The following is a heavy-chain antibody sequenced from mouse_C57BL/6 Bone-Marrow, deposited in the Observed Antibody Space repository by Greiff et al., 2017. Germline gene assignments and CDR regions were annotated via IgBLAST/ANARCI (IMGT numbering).Heavy chain of an antibody. D-gene: IGHD1-3*01. CDR3: ARKVLWAMDY. Sequence: QVQLKQPGAELVKPGASVKLSCKASGYTFTSYWMQWVKQRPGQGLEWIGEIDPSDSVTNYNKQFKGKATLTVDTSSSTAYMQLSSLTSEDSAVYYCARKVLWAMDYWGQGTSVTVSS. V-gene: IGHV1-50*01. CDR2: IDPSDSVT. CDR1: GYTFTSYW. J-gene: IGHJ4*01.